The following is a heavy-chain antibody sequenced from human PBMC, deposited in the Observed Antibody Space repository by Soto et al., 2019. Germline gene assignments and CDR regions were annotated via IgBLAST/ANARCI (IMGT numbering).Heavy chain of an antibody. CDR3: ARVGFGEFPYYYYYARDV. CDR2: ISHSSSYI. CDR1: GFTFGTHS. Sequence: GGSLRLSCAVSGFTFGTHSMNWVRQAPGKGLEWVSSISHSSSYIYYADSVTGRFTISRDNAKNSLYLQMNSLRAEDTAVYYCARVGFGEFPYYYYYARDVWGQGTPVTV. J-gene: IGHJ6*02. V-gene: IGHV3-21*01. D-gene: IGHD3-10*01.